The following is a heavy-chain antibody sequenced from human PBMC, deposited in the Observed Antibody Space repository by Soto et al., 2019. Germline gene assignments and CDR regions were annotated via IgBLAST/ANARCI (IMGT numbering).Heavy chain of an antibody. V-gene: IGHV3-30*18. CDR2: ISYDGSNK. Sequence: GGSLRLSCAASGFTFSSYGMHWVRQAPGKGLEWVAVISYDGSNKYYADSVKGRFTISRDNSKNTLYLQMNSLRAEDTAVYYCAKGRAPRQLVYLSWFDPWGQGTLVTVSS. CDR3: AKGRAPRQLVYLSWFDP. D-gene: IGHD6-6*01. J-gene: IGHJ5*02. CDR1: GFTFSSYG.